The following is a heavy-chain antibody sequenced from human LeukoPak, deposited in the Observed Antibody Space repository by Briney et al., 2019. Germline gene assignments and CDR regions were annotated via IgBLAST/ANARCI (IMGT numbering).Heavy chain of an antibody. V-gene: IGHV4-4*02. Sequence: KPSGTLSLTCAVSGGSISSPNWWTWVRQPPGKGLEWIGEIYHSGRTNSNPSLESRVIMSVDKSKNQFSLKLTSVTAADTAVYYCARVGHNWFDPWGQGTLVTVSS. D-gene: IGHD1-26*01. CDR3: ARVGHNWFDP. J-gene: IGHJ5*02. CDR1: GGSISSPNW. CDR2: IYHSGRT.